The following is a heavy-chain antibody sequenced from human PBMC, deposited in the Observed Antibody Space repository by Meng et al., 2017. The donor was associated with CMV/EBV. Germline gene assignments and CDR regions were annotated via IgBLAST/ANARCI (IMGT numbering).Heavy chain of an antibody. D-gene: IGHD3-3*01. CDR1: GFTFSSYS. CDR2: ISSSSSYI. Sequence: GESLKISCAASGFTFSSYSMNWVRQAPGKGLEWVSSISSSSSYIYYADSVKGRFTISSDNAKNSLYLQMNSLRAEDTAVYYCARDYDFWSGYAPTYYYYYGMDVWGQGTTVTVSS. J-gene: IGHJ6*02. CDR3: ARDYDFWSGYAPTYYYYYGMDV. V-gene: IGHV3-21*01.